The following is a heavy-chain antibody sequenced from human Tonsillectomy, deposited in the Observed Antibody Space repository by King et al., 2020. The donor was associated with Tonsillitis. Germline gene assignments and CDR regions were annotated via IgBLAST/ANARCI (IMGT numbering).Heavy chain of an antibody. CDR1: GGSLSSGSYY. Sequence: VPLPSSGPGLVKPSQTLSLTCTVSGGSLSSGSYYWSWIRPPAGKGLEWIWRIYPSGSTNSNPSLKSRVTISVDTSKNQFSLKLSSVTAADTAVYYCARDGIAVATFDYWGQGTLVTVSS. D-gene: IGHD6-19*01. V-gene: IGHV4-61*02. CDR2: IYPSGST. CDR3: ARDGIAVATFDY. J-gene: IGHJ4*02.